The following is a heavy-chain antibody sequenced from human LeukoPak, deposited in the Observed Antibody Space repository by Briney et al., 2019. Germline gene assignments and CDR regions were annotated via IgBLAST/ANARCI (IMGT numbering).Heavy chain of an antibody. Sequence: GGSLRLSCAASGFTFSNYAMHWVRQAPGKGLEYVSAITSNGGGTYYANSVKGRFTISRDNSKNTLYLQMDSLRADDMAVYYCARQGVAAAGRANFDYWGQGTLVTVSS. CDR3: ARQGVAAAGRANFDY. V-gene: IGHV3-64*01. J-gene: IGHJ4*02. D-gene: IGHD6-13*01. CDR2: ITSNGGGT. CDR1: GFTFSNYA.